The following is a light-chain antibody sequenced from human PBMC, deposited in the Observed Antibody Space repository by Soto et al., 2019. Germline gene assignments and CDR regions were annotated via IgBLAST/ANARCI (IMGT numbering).Light chain of an antibody. Sequence: DVVMTQSPLSLPVTLGQSASISCRSSQSLVDSAGNTYLNWFQQRPGQSPGRLIYKVSNRDSGVPDRFSGGGSGTDFTLKISRVEAEDVGVYYCMQGTHWPYTFGQGTKLEIK. J-gene: IGKJ2*01. CDR1: QSLVDSAGNTY. CDR3: MQGTHWPYT. CDR2: KVS. V-gene: IGKV2-30*01.